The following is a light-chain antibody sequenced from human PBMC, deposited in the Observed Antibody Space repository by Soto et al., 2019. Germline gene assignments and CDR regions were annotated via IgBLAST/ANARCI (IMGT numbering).Light chain of an antibody. Sequence: QSVLTQPHSVSGSPGQSITIACTGTSSDFGGYNYVSWYQQHPGKPPKLMIYDANNRPAGDSNLFSSSMSGHTASLTIHGLQAEDEAHYYCSSYTSSSPYVFGTGTRSPS. CDR1: SSDFGGYNY. CDR3: SSYTSSSPYV. J-gene: IGLJ1*01. CDR2: DAN. V-gene: IGLV2-14*01.